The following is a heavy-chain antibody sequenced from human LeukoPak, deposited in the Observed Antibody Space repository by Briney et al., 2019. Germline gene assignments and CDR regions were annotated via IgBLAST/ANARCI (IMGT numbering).Heavy chain of an antibody. CDR3: AKEAEESGYYHLDS. D-gene: IGHD3-3*01. V-gene: IGHV3-23*01. Sequence: PGGSLRLSCAASGFTSKKYTMTWVRQPPGKGLEWVSTISGDGGSIYYADSVKGRLTISRDNSKNTMYLQMNRLRAEDTALLYCAKEAEESGYYHLDSWGQGTLVTVSS. CDR2: ISGDGGSI. J-gene: IGHJ4*02. CDR1: GFTSKKYT.